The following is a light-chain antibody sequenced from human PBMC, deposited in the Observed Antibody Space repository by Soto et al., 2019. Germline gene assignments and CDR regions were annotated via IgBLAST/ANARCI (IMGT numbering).Light chain of an antibody. CDR2: DVN. CDR3: TSYTSSTTVV. CDR1: SRDVGGYDF. J-gene: IGLJ2*01. Sequence: QSVLTQPASVSGSPGQSITISCTGTSRDVGGYDFVSWYQHHPDKAPKLIIYDVNNRPSGVSNRFSGSKSGNTASLTISGLQAEDEADYYCTSYTSSTTVVFGGGTKLTVL. V-gene: IGLV2-14*03.